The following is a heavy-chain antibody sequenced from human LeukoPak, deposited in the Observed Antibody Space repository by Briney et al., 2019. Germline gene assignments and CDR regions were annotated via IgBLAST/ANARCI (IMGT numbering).Heavy chain of an antibody. D-gene: IGHD3-3*01. V-gene: IGHV3-30*18. J-gene: IGHJ4*02. Sequence: QPGRSLRLPCAASGFTFSSYGMHWVRQAPGKGLEWVTVISYDGSNKYYADSVKGRFTISRDNSKNTLYLQMNSLRAEDTAVYYCAKDSRYDFWSGYPYPDYWGQGTLVTVSS. CDR1: GFTFSSYG. CDR3: AKDSRYDFWSGYPYPDY. CDR2: ISYDGSNK.